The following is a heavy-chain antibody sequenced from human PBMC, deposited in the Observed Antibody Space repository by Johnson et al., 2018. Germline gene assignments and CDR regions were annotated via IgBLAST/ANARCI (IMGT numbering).Heavy chain of an antibody. CDR2: IIPVLGSP. CDR3: ARMVRDAFDV. V-gene: IGHV1-69*13. Sequence: QLVQSGAEVKKPGSSVKVSCKASGGTFSTSSINWIRQAPGRGLVWMGGIIPVLGSPHYSQKFQGRVTISADESTSTGFMELTSLRSDDPAVYYCARMVRDAFDVWGPGTTVTVSS. J-gene: IGHJ3*01. D-gene: IGHD2-21*01. CDR1: GGTFSTSS.